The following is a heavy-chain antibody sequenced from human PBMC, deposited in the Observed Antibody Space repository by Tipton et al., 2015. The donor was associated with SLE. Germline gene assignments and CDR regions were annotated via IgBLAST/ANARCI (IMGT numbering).Heavy chain of an antibody. J-gene: IGHJ6*02. V-gene: IGHV4-34*11. D-gene: IGHD1-26*01. CDR3: ARLREGYYYYYYMDV. Sequence: TLSLTCAVYGGSFSGYYWSWIRQPPGKGLEWIGSIYYDGMTYPNPSLKSRVTMSVDTSKNQFSLNLRSVTAADMAVYYCARLREGYYYYYYMDVWGQWTTVTVSS. CDR2: IYYDGMT. CDR1: GGSFSGYY.